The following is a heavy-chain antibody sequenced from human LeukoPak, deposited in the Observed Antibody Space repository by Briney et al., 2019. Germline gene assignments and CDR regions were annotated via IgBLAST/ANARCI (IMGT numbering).Heavy chain of an antibody. CDR3: ARSHYYSKYWYFDL. D-gene: IGHD4-11*01. CDR1: GGSISSHY. Sequence: SETLTLTCTVSGGSISSHYWSWIRQPPGKGLEWIGYIYYSGSTNYNPSLKSRVTISVDTSKNQFSLKLSSVTAADTAVYYCARSHYYSKYWYFDLWGRGTLVTVSS. J-gene: IGHJ2*01. V-gene: IGHV4-59*11. CDR2: IYYSGST.